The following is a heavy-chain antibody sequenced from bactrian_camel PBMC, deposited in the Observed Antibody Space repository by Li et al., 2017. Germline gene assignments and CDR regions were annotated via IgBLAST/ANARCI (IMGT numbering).Heavy chain of an antibody. Sequence: VQLVESGGGSVQAGGSLTVSCVASGATHMSSFCMAWFRQIPGNEREGVARIATGSGNSYYADSVKGRFTISQDNAKNTVYLQMNSLKPEDTAMYYCAARGPYCYTKLSVRDFTYWGQGTQVTVSS. D-gene: IGHD2*01. CDR1: GATHMSSFC. CDR2: IATGSGNS. CDR3: AARGPYCYTKLSVRDFTY. J-gene: IGHJ4*01. V-gene: IGHV3S1*01.